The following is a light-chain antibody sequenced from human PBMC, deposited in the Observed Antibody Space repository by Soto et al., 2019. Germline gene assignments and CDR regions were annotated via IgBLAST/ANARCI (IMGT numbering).Light chain of an antibody. CDR1: QSISSN. V-gene: IGKV3-15*01. Sequence: EIVMTQSPATLSVSPGERATLSCRASQSISSNLAWYQQKPGQAPRLLIYGASTRATGIPATFSGSGSGTEFTLNISSLQSEDFAVYYCQQYNNWPFTFGPGTKVDIK. J-gene: IGKJ3*01. CDR2: GAS. CDR3: QQYNNWPFT.